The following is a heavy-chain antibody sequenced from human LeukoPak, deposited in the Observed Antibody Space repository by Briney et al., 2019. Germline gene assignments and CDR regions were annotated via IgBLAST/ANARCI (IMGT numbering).Heavy chain of an antibody. Sequence: GRSLRLSCAASGFTFDDYAMHWVRQAPGKGLEWVSGISWNSGSIGYADSVKGRFTTSRDNAKNSLYLQMNSLRAEDTALYYCAKASYGESGKCGYWDQGTLVTVSS. CDR3: AKASYGESGKCGY. J-gene: IGHJ4*02. V-gene: IGHV3-9*01. CDR1: GFTFDDYA. D-gene: IGHD4-17*01. CDR2: ISWNSGSI.